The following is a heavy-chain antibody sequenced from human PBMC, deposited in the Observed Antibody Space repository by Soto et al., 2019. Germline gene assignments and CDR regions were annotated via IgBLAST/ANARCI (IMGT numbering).Heavy chain of an antibody. J-gene: IGHJ3*02. CDR2: ISPSSDTI. V-gene: IGHV3-48*03. Sequence: PGGSLRLSCSSSGFTFSAYEMNWVRQAPGKGLEWVSYISPSSDTIYYADSVKGRFTISRDNAENSPYLQMNGLRAEDTALYFCEGILVVPAPGHDAFDIWGQGTMVTVSS. CDR3: EGILVVPAPGHDAFDI. CDR1: GFTFSAYE. D-gene: IGHD2-8*02.